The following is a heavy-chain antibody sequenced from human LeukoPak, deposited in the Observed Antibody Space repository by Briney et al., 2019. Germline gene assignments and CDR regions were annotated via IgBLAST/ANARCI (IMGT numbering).Heavy chain of an antibody. Sequence: PGRSLRLSCAASGFTFSSYGMHWVRQAPGKGLEWVAVIWYDGSNKYYGDSVKGRFTISRDNSKNTLYLQMNSLRAEDTAVYYCAKSSPRQTTHYMDVWGKGTTVTVSS. CDR3: AKSSPRQTTHYMDV. CDR1: GFTFSSYG. CDR2: IWYDGSNK. D-gene: IGHD4-17*01. J-gene: IGHJ6*03. V-gene: IGHV3-33*06.